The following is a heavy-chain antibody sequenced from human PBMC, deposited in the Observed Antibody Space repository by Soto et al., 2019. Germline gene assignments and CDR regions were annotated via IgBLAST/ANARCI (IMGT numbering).Heavy chain of an antibody. J-gene: IGHJ6*02. Sequence: SETLSLTCAVYGGSFNGYYWSWIRQPPGKGLEWIGEITHSGSTNYNPSLKSRVTISVDTSKDQFSLKLSSVTAADTAVYYCARGPVGGGNSPPYYYYGMDVWGQGTTVTVSS. CDR1: GGSFNGYY. CDR3: ARGPVGGGNSPPYYYYGMDV. D-gene: IGHD2-21*02. CDR2: ITHSGST. V-gene: IGHV4-34*01.